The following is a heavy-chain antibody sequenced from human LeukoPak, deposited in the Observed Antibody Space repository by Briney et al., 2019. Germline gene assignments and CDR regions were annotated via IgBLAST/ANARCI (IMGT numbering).Heavy chain of an antibody. CDR1: GGSISSYY. CDR2: ISYSGST. CDR3: ARVSCSSTSCPRRDALDV. J-gene: IGHJ3*01. Sequence: SETLSLTCTVSGGSISSYYWSWIRQPPGKGLEWIGHISYSGSTNYNPSLKSRVTISVDTSKNQFSLNLTSVTTADTAVYYCARVSCSSTSCPRRDALDVWGQGTMVTVSS. D-gene: IGHD2-2*01. V-gene: IGHV4-59*01.